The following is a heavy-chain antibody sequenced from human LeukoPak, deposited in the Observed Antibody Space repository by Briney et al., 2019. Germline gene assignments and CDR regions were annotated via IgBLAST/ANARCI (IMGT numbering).Heavy chain of an antibody. CDR1: GYTFITFD. CDR2: MNSNSGNT. V-gene: IGHV1-8*01. Sequence: VASVKVSCKASGYTFITFDINWVRQAPGQGLEWIGWMNSNSGNTGYAQQFKGRVTMTRDTSISTAYMELSSLRSEDTAVYYCARLGRNSYGSENWFDPWGQGTLVTVSS. CDR3: ARLGRNSYGSENWFDP. D-gene: IGHD3-10*01. J-gene: IGHJ5*02.